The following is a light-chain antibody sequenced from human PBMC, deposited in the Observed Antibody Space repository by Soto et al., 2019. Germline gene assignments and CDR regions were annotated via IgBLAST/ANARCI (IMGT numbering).Light chain of an antibody. J-gene: IGKJ1*01. Sequence: DIQMTQSPSTLSASVGDRVTITCRASQSISSWLAWYQQKPGKAPKLLIYDASSLESGVPSRFSGSGSGTEFTLTISSLQPDDFATYYCQQYNSYSWMFGQGTKVEI. CDR3: QQYNSYSWM. V-gene: IGKV1-5*01. CDR1: QSISSW. CDR2: DAS.